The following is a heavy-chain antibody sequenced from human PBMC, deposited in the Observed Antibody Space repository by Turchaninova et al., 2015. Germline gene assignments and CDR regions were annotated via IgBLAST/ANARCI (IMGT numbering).Heavy chain of an antibody. CDR3: ARRPKYGSGSYYKGFDY. CDR1: GGSISSGPW. CDR2: IEHSGST. J-gene: IGHJ4*02. D-gene: IGHD3-10*01. V-gene: IGHV4-4*02. Sequence: QVQLQESGPGLVKPSGTLSLPCPASGGSISSGPWGSWVRRPPGKGLGWSGEIEHSGSTNYSPSLKSRVTISIDESKNQFSLMLTSGTAADTAFYYCARRPKYGSGSYYKGFDYWGQGTLVTVSS.